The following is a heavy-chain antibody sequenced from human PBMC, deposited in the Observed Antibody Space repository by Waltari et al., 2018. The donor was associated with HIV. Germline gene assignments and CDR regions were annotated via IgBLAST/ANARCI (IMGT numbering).Heavy chain of an antibody. CDR1: GFTVSSNW. Sequence: EVQLVESGGGLVQPGGSLRLSCEASGFTVSSNWMHWVRKAPGEGLVWVSCINTEGSNTRYADSVKGRLTISRDNAKNTLYLQMNSLRAEDTAVYYCARGVGYGMDVWGQGTTVTVSS. CDR3: ARGVGYGMDV. J-gene: IGHJ6*02. D-gene: IGHD2-15*01. CDR2: INTEGSNT. V-gene: IGHV3-74*01.